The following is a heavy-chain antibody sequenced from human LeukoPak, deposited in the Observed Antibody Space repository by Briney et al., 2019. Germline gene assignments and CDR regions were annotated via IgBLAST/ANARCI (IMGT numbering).Heavy chain of an antibody. J-gene: IGHJ4*02. Sequence: SETLSLTCTDSGGSISSYYWSWVRRPPGKGLEWIGYIYYSGSTNYNPSLKSRVTISVDTSKNQFSLKLSSVTAADTAVYYCARHEGSTHYFDYWGQGTLVTVSS. CDR3: ARHEGSTHYFDY. V-gene: IGHV4-59*08. CDR1: GGSISSYY. CDR2: IYYSGST.